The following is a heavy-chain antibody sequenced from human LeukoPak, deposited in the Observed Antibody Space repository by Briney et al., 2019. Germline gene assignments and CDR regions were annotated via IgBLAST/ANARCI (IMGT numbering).Heavy chain of an antibody. Sequence: GASVKVSCKASGYTFTSYGINWVRQAPGQGLEWMGWISAYNGNTNYALKLQGRVTLTTDTSTSTAHMELRSLRSDDTAVYYCARDYSPHGGTVVMVAAAFDYWGQGTLVTVSS. CDR2: ISAYNGNT. J-gene: IGHJ4*02. D-gene: IGHD2-15*01. CDR1: GYTFTSYG. CDR3: ARDYSPHGGTVVMVAAAFDY. V-gene: IGHV1-18*01.